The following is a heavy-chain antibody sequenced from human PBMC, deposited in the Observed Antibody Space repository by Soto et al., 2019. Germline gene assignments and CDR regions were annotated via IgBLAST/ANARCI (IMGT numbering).Heavy chain of an antibody. J-gene: IGHJ6*02. V-gene: IGHV1-69*13. CDR2: IIPIFGTA. CDR1: GGTFSSYA. Sequence: SVKVSCKASGGTFSSYAISWVRQAPGQGLEWTGGIIPIFGTANYAQKFQGRVTITADESTSTAYMELSSLRSEDTAVYYCARMIFGVVITYYGMDVWGQGTTVTVSS. D-gene: IGHD3-3*01. CDR3: ARMIFGVVITYYGMDV.